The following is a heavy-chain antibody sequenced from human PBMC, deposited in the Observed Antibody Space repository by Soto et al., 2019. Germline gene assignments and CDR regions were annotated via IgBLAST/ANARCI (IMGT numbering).Heavy chain of an antibody. V-gene: IGHV3-23*01. Sequence: EVQLLESGGGLVQPGGSLRLSCAASGFTFSSYAMSWVRQAPGKGLEWVSAISGSGGSTYYADSVKGRFTISRDNSKNPLYQQMNSRGDEETVVYYCAKGGVVPAAMTWLNYYYMDVWGKGTTVTVSS. CDR3: AKGGVVPAAMTWLNYYYMDV. CDR2: ISGSGGST. CDR1: GFTFSSYA. J-gene: IGHJ6*03. D-gene: IGHD2-2*01.